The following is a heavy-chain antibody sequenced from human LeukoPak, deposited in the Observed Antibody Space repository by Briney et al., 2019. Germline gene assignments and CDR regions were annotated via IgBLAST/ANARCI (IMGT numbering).Heavy chain of an antibody. D-gene: IGHD5-24*01. CDR3: ARDHSGDGYNDFDY. Sequence: GGSLRLSCVASGFSLSAFWMHWVRQAPGQGLEWLASIKQDGTQRYYVDSVNGRFTISRDNAKNSLSLQMNSLRVEDTAVYYCARDHSGDGYNDFDYWGQGTLATVSS. J-gene: IGHJ4*02. CDR2: IKQDGTQR. CDR1: GFSLSAFW. V-gene: IGHV3-7*01.